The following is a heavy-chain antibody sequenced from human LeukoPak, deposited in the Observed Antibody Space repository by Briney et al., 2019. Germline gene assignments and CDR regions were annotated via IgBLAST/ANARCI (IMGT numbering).Heavy chain of an antibody. D-gene: IGHD7-27*01. V-gene: IGHV3-53*01. CDR3: ARDLAWGAFDY. Sequence: GGSLRLSCAASGFTVSSNYMSWVRQAPGKGLEWVSVIYSGGSTYYADSVKGRFTISRDNSKNTLSMQMNSLRVEDTAVYYCARDLAWGAFDYWGQGTLVSVSS. J-gene: IGHJ4*02. CDR1: GFTVSSNY. CDR2: IYSGGST.